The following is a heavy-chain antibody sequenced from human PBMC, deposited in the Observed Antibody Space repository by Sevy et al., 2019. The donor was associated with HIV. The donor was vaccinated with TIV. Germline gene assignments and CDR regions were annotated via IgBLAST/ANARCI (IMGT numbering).Heavy chain of an antibody. Sequence: GGCLRLSCAASGFTFSSYSMNWVRQAPGKGLEWVSSISSSSSYIYYADSVKGRFTISRDNAKNSLYLQMNSLRAEDTAVYYCVRVLSTHSSGWYNWFDPWGQGTLVTVSS. CDR2: ISSSSSYI. J-gene: IGHJ5*02. V-gene: IGHV3-21*01. CDR3: VRVLSTHSSGWYNWFDP. D-gene: IGHD6-13*01. CDR1: GFTFSSYS.